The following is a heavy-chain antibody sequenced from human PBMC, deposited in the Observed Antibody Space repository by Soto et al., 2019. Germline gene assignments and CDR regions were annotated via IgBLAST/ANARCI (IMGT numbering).Heavy chain of an antibody. CDR2: INPSGRST. V-gene: IGHV1-46*01. D-gene: IGHD3-22*01. CDR1: WYTFTSYY. Sequence: ASVKVSFEASWYTFTSYYMHSLRQAPAQGLECMGIINPSGRSTSYAQKFQGRVTMTMATSTSTVYMELSSLRSEDTAVYYCARGVSPGLSMIVVAPIDYWGQGTLVTVSS. J-gene: IGHJ4*02. CDR3: ARGVSPGLSMIVVAPIDY.